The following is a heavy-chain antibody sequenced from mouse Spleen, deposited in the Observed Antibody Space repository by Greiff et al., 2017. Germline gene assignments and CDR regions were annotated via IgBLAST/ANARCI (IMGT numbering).Heavy chain of an antibody. V-gene: IGHV3-1*01. D-gene: IGHD1-1*01. Sequence: DVKLQESGPGMVKPSQSLSLTCTVTGYSITSGYDWHWIRHFPGNKLEWMGYISYSGSTNYNPSLKSRISITHDTSKNHFFLKLNSVTTEDTATYYCARRSLSYFDYWGQGTTLTVSS. CDR1: GYSITSGYD. CDR3: ARRSLSYFDY. CDR2: ISYSGST. J-gene: IGHJ2*01.